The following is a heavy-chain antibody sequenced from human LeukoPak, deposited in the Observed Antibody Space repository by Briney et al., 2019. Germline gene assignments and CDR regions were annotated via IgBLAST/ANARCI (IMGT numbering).Heavy chain of an antibody. Sequence: GGSLRFSCAASGFTFDDYAMHWVRQAPGKGLEWVSGISWNSGSIGYADSVKGRFTISRDNAKNSLYLQMNSLRAEDTALYYCAKGPGKWLLLSYFDYWGQGTLVTVSS. CDR1: GFTFDDYA. D-gene: IGHD3-3*01. V-gene: IGHV3-9*01. CDR2: ISWNSGSI. CDR3: AKGPGKWLLLSYFDY. J-gene: IGHJ4*02.